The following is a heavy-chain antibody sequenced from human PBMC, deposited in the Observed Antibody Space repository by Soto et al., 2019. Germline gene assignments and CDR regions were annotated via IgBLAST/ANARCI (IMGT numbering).Heavy chain of an antibody. CDR2: IYTSGST. CDR1: GGSISSYY. J-gene: IGHJ3*02. Sequence: SETLSLTCTVSGGSISSYYWSWIRQPAGKGLEWIGRIYTSGSTNYNPSLKSRVTMSVDTSKNQFSLKLSSVTAADTAVYYCALYCTNGVCSHDAFDIWGQGTMVTVSS. CDR3: ALYCTNGVCSHDAFDI. D-gene: IGHD2-8*01. V-gene: IGHV4-4*07.